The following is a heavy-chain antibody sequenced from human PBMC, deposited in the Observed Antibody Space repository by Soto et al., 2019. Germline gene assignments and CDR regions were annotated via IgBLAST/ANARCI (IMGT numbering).Heavy chain of an antibody. CDR2: LNAANGDT. CDR1: GYTFTSYG. V-gene: IGHV1-3*01. J-gene: IGHJ5*02. CDR3: VRRHVSATGIDWFDP. D-gene: IGHD6-13*01. Sequence: ASVKVSCKASGYTFTSYGIHWVRQAPGQRLEWMGWLNAANGDTKYSPKFQGRVTITRDTSASTAYMELSSLRSEDTAVYYCVRRHVSATGIDWFDPWGQGTLVTVSS.